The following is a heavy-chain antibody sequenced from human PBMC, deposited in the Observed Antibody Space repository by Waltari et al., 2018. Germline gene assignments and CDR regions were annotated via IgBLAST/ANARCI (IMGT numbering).Heavy chain of an antibody. J-gene: IGHJ5*02. CDR3: ARGPRKAWFDP. Sequence: QVQLQQWGAGLLKPSETLSLPCAVYGGSFSGYYWSWIRQPPGKGLEWIGEINHSGSTNYNPSLKSRVTISVDTSKNQFSLKLSSVTAADTAVYYCARGPRKAWFDPWGQGTLVTVSS. CDR2: INHSGST. V-gene: IGHV4-34*01. CDR1: GGSFSGYY.